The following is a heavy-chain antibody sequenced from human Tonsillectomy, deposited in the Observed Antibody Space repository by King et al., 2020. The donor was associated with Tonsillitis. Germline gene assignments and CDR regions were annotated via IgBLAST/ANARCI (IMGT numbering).Heavy chain of an antibody. D-gene: IGHD5-24*01. CDR3: ARVGDGYPYYFDY. V-gene: IGHV4-34*01. Sequence: VQLQQWGAGLLKPSETLSLTCAVYGGSFSGYYWSWIRQPPGKGLEWIGEINHSGSTNYNPSLKSRVTISVDTSKNQFSLKLSSVTAADTAVYYCARVGDGYPYYFDYWGQGTLVTVSS. J-gene: IGHJ4*02. CDR2: INHSGST. CDR1: GGSFSGYY.